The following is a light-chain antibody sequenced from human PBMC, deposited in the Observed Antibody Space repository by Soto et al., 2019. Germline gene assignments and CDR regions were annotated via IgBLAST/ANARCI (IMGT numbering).Light chain of an antibody. Sequence: AIQMTQSPSSLSSSIGDRVTITCRASQGIRNDLSGYQQKTGKAPKLLMYDTSRLQSGVPSRFSGSGSGTDFTLTLSSLQPEDFATYYCLQDDSMPLTFGGGTKVDI. V-gene: IGKV1-6*01. CDR2: DTS. CDR1: QGIRND. J-gene: IGKJ4*01. CDR3: LQDDSMPLT.